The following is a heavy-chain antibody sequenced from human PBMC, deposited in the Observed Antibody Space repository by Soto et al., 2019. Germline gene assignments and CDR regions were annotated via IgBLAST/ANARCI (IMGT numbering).Heavy chain of an antibody. CDR3: ARQGFGPLHGLVDV. CDR2: VHHSWGS. J-gene: IGHJ6*02. D-gene: IGHD3-10*01. V-gene: IGHV4-59*08. CDR1: GGSISSYY. Sequence: QVQLQESGPGLVKPSETLSLSCTVSGGSISSYYWSWIRQSPGKRMEWIGYVHHSWGSSYNPSLQSRVAISLDTSKSQFSLKVTSVTATDTAAYYCARQGFGPLHGLVDVWGQGPTVTVSS.